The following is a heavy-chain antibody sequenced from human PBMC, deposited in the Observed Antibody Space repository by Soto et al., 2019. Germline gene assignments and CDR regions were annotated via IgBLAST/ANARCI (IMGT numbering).Heavy chain of an antibody. CDR1: GFIFTTSD. D-gene: IGHD2-21*02. CDR3: GKGGGGDHGY. Sequence: EVQLVESEGGLVQPGGSLRLSCEASGFIFTTSDMSWVRQAPGKGLEWISSITITGDTTHYADSVKGRFTISRDNSRNPVYLQMNSLRVADPAVYYCGKGGGGDHGYWGQGTLVAVSS. CDR2: ITITGDTT. V-gene: IGHV3-23*04. J-gene: IGHJ4*02.